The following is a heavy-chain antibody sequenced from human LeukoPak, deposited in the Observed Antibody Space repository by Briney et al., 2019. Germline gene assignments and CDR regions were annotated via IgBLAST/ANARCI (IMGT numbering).Heavy chain of an antibody. J-gene: IGHJ5*02. V-gene: IGHV3-30*04. Sequence: GGSLRLSCAASGFTFSSYAMHWVRQAPGKGLEWVAVISYDGSNKYYVDSVKGRFTISRDNSKNTLYLQMNSLRAEDTAVYYCARDKYYYGSGSSPTIFDPWGQGTLVTVSS. D-gene: IGHD3-10*01. CDR1: GFTFSSYA. CDR3: ARDKYYYGSGSSPTIFDP. CDR2: ISYDGSNK.